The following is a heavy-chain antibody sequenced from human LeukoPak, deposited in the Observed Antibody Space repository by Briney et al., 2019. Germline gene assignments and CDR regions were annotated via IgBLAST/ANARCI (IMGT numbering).Heavy chain of an antibody. J-gene: IGHJ4*02. CDR3: ARGYVSSSWFYFDY. Sequence: ASVKVSCKASGYMFTGYYMHWVRQAPGQGLEWMGWINPNSGGTNYAQKFQGRVTMTRDTSINTAYMELSRLRSDDAAVYYCARGYVSSSWFYFDYWGQGTLVTVSS. V-gene: IGHV1-2*02. D-gene: IGHD6-13*01. CDR2: INPNSGGT. CDR1: GYMFTGYY.